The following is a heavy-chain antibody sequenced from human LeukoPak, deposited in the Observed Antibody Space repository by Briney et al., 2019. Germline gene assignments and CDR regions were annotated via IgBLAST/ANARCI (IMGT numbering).Heavy chain of an antibody. CDR1: GFTFSSYE. V-gene: IGHV3-48*03. CDR3: ADGYNYAPPLL. Sequence: PGGSLRLSCAASGFTFSSYEMNWVRQAPGKGLEWVSYISSSGSTIYYADSVKGRFTISRDNSKNTLYLQMNSLRAEDTAVYYCADGYNYAPPLLWGQGTLVTVSS. J-gene: IGHJ4*02. CDR2: ISSSGSTI. D-gene: IGHD5-24*01.